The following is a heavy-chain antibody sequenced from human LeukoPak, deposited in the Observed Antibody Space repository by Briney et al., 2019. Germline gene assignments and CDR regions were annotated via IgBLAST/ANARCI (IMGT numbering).Heavy chain of an antibody. Sequence: AGGSLRLSCAASGFTFDDYAMHWVRQAPWKGLEWVSGISWNSGRIGYADSVKGRFTISRDNAKNSLYLQMNSLRAEDTALYYCAKDRYFDWSNYGMDVWGQGTTVTVSS. D-gene: IGHD3-9*01. V-gene: IGHV3-9*01. J-gene: IGHJ6*02. CDR1: GFTFDDYA. CDR3: AKDRYFDWSNYGMDV. CDR2: ISWNSGRI.